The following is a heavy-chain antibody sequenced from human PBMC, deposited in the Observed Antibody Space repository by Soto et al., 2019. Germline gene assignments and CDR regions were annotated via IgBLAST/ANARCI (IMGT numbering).Heavy chain of an antibody. Sequence: EVQLVESGGGLVQPGGSLRLSCAASGFIFSDHYIDLVRQAPGKGLEWVGRIRNRANGYSSEYAASVKDRCSISRNGSANALYLQMNSLKTEDTAVYYCASTYGDFRDFQNRGQGTLVTVSS. CDR3: ASTYGDFRDFQN. V-gene: IGHV3-72*01. CDR2: IRNRANGYSS. J-gene: IGHJ1*01. CDR1: GFIFSDHY. D-gene: IGHD4-17*01.